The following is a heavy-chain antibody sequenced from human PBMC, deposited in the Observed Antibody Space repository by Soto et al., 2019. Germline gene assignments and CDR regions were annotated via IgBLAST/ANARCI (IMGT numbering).Heavy chain of an antibody. D-gene: IGHD2-8*01. CDR2: ILVIFNTA. CDR1: GGTFKNSA. V-gene: IGHV1-69*01. CDR3: ARSQCRNGVCYRLSPDLEV. J-gene: IGHJ6*02. Sequence: QVQLVQSGAEVKKPGSSVKVSCKASGGTFKNSAISWLRQAPGQGLEWMGGILVIFNTANNAQKFHGRVTIAADAYATTAYLELSSLKSDDTAVYFCARSQCRNGVCYRLSPDLEVWGPGNTVTVSS.